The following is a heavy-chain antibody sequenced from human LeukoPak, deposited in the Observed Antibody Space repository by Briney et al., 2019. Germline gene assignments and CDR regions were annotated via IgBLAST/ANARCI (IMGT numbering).Heavy chain of an antibody. D-gene: IGHD3/OR15-3a*01. J-gene: IGHJ6*03. CDR3: PREKIGTGSISPKDYYYMDV. Sequence: PSETLSLTCTVSGYSISSGYDGGGSRQPPGRGREGIGIIYRSGSTYYTPSVKSRDNITGERTKNHLCLKLSSVPARDTAVYDCPREKIGTGSISPKDYYYMDVGGKGTTVTVSS. V-gene: IGHV4-38-2*02. CDR1: GYSISSGYD. CDR2: IYRSGST.